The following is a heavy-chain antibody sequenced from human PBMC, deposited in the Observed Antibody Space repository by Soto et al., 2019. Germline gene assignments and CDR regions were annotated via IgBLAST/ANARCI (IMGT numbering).Heavy chain of an antibody. D-gene: IGHD3-3*01. CDR3: AKSVVIINWFDP. V-gene: IGHV3-23*01. Sequence: GGSLRLSCAASGFTFSSYAMSWVRQAPGKGPEWVSAISGSGGSTYYADSVKGRFTISRDNSKNTLYLQMNSLRAEDTAVYYCAKSVVIINWFDPWGQGTLVTVSS. CDR1: GFTFSSYA. J-gene: IGHJ5*02. CDR2: ISGSGGST.